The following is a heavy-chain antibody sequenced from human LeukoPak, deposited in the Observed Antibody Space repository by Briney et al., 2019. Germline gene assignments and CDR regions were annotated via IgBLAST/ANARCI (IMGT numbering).Heavy chain of an antibody. CDR1: GDTLTTYS. CDR2: IIPIFGTA. D-gene: IGHD2-2*01. V-gene: IGHV1-69*13. J-gene: IGHJ6*02. CDR3: AREGTHIVVVPAAIPPVSDYYYGMDV. Sequence: ASVKVSCKASGDTLTTYSISWVRRAPGQGLEWMGGIIPIFGTANYAQKFQGRVTITADESTSTAYMELSSLRSEDTAVYYCAREGTHIVVVPAAIPPVSDYYYGMDVWGQGTTVTVSS.